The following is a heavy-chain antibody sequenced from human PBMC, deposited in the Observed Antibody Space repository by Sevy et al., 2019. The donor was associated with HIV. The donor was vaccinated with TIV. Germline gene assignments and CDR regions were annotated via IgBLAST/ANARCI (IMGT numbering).Heavy chain of an antibody. J-gene: IGHJ5*02. D-gene: IGHD2-15*01. V-gene: IGHV4-61*02. CDR2: IYTSGRT. Sequence: SETLSLTCTVSGGSISSGSYYWSWIRQPAGKGLEWIGRIYTSGRTDYNPSLKSRVIMSVDTSKNQFSLKLSSVTAADTAVYYCARERGGYCSGGSCYEGRWFDPWGQGNLVTVSS. CDR3: ARERGGYCSGGSCYEGRWFDP. CDR1: GGSISSGSYY.